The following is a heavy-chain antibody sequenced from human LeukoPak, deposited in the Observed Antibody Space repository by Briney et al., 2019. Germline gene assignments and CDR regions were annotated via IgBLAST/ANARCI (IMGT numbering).Heavy chain of an antibody. CDR2: ISYIGST. Sequence: SETLPLTCTVSGGSMNSHYWGWIRQPPGKGLEWLGYISYIGSTNCSPSLKSRVTISVDTSKNQFSLRLSSVTAADTAVYFCAGDQLALNALNIWGQGTMVSVSS. CDR3: AGDQLALNALNI. D-gene: IGHD1-1*01. CDR1: GGSMNSHY. V-gene: IGHV4-59*11. J-gene: IGHJ3*02.